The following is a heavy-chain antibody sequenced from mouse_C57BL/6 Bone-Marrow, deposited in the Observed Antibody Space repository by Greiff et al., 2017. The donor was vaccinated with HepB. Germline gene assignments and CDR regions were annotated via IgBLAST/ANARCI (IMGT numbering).Heavy chain of an antibody. CDR1: GYSITSGYY. Sequence: ESGPGLVKPSQSLSLTCSVTGYSITSGYYWNWIRQFPGNKLEWMGYISYDGSNNYNPSLKNRISITRDTSKNQFFLKLNSVTTEDTATYYCARAPLYYWGQGTTLTVSS. V-gene: IGHV3-6*01. J-gene: IGHJ2*01. CDR2: ISYDGSN. CDR3: ARAPLYY.